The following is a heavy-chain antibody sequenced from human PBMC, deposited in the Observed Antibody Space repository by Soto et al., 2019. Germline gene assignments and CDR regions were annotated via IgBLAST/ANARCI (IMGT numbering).Heavy chain of an antibody. CDR2: IIPIFGTA. CDR1: GGTLSSYA. V-gene: IGHV1-69*13. J-gene: IGHJ4*02. CDR3: ARAVGWQMAAAGKGNYFDY. Sequence: SLKVSCKASGGTLSSYAISWVRHAPGQGLEWMGGIIPIFGTANYAQKFQGRVTITADESTSTAYMELSSLRSEDTAVYYCARAVGWQMAAAGKGNYFDYWGQGTLVTV. D-gene: IGHD6-13*01.